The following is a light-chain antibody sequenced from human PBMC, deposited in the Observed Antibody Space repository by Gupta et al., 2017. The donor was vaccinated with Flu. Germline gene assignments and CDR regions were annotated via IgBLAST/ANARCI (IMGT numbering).Light chain of an antibody. V-gene: IGLV1-47*01. J-gene: IGLJ3*02. CDR2: RDN. CDR3: AAWDDSLGGWV. CDR1: SSNIGTNH. Sequence: QSVLTPPPSASGPPGQRVTISCFGSSSNIGTNHVYWYQQLPGTAPKLHIYRDNQRPSGVPDRFSGSKSGTSASLAISGIRSEDEADYYCAAWDDSLGGWVFGGGTKLTVL.